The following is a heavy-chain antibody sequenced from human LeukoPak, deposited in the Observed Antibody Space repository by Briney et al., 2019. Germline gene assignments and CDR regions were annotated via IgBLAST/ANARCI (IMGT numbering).Heavy chain of an antibody. Sequence: SETLSLTCSVSGGSIIGHWWSWIRQPPGKGLEWIGDVFYSGSNNYNPSLKSRLTIALDTSKNQFSLNLRSVTATDTAMYYCARRNTADASIDFWGQGTLVTASS. D-gene: IGHD4-17*01. CDR3: ARRNTADASIDF. CDR2: VFYSGSN. CDR1: GGSIIGHW. J-gene: IGHJ4*02. V-gene: IGHV4-59*08.